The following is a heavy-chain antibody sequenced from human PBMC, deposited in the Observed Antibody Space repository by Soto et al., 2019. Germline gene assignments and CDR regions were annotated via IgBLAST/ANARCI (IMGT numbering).Heavy chain of an antibody. D-gene: IGHD2-21*02. CDR1: GFTFSSYA. V-gene: IGHV3-23*01. CDR2: ISVSGDSR. J-gene: IGHJ4*02. CDR3: ATIFRYGDPEY. Sequence: EVQLLESGGGLVQPGGSLRLSCGTSGFTFSSYAMSWVGQAPVKGLEWVSGISVSGDSRYDADSVKDSFTSSRDQSKSTVSLQTNSLRAEDTAVYYCATIFRYGDPEYWGQGALVTVSS.